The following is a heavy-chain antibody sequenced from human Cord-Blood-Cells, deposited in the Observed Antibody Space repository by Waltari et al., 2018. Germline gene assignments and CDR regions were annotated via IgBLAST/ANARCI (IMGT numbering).Heavy chain of an antibody. Sequence: QVQLQQWGAGLLKPSETLSLTCAVYGGSYSGYHWSWSRQPPGKGLAWNGEINHSGSTNYNPSLKSRVTISVDTSKNQFSLKLSSVTAADTAVYYCARGRRDIVVVPAAIWFDPWGQGTLVTVSS. CDR1: GGSYSGYH. D-gene: IGHD2-2*01. CDR2: INHSGST. J-gene: IGHJ5*02. CDR3: ARGRRDIVVVPAAIWFDP. V-gene: IGHV4-34*01.